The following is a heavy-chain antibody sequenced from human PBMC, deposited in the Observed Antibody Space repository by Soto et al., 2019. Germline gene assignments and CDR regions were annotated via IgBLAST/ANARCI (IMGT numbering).Heavy chain of an antibody. D-gene: IGHD4-4*01. Sequence: QVQLQESGPGLVKPSETLSLTCTVSGSSVSSGNYYWSWIRQPPGKALEWIGYIYYSGSTNYNPSLKSRVTISVDTSKNQFSLKLSSVTAADTAVYYCVTVVPATITTFYGIDVWGLGTTVTVSS. CDR2: IYYSGST. CDR3: VTVVPATITTFYGIDV. V-gene: IGHV4-61*01. J-gene: IGHJ6*02. CDR1: GSSVSSGNYY.